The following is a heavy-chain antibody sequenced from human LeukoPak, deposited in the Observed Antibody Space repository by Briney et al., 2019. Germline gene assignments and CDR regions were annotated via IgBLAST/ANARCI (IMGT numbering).Heavy chain of an antibody. V-gene: IGHV4-59*01. D-gene: IGHD3-10*01. CDR1: GGSISSYY. J-gene: IGHJ4*02. Sequence: SETLSLTCTVYGGSISSYYWRWIRPPPGKGLEWIGYINYSGSTNSNPSLNSRVTISVDTSKNQFSLKPSSVTAADTAVYYCANCGSGSFWGQGTLVTVSS. CDR2: INYSGST. CDR3: ANCGSGSF.